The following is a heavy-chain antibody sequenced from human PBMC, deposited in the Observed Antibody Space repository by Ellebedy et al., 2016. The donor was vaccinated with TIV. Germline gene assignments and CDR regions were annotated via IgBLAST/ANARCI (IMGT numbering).Heavy chain of an antibody. J-gene: IGHJ5*02. CDR2: VNPKTGNT. CDR3: TRGGTKGGYTWFDP. Sequence: AASVKVSCKASGYTFTNYDIHWVRQASGQGLEWMGWVNPKTGNTDYAQKFRGRVTMTTNTPINTAYLDLTSLRFEDTAVYHCTRGGTKGGYTWFDPWGQGTLVIVSS. V-gene: IGHV1-8*01. D-gene: IGHD6-19*01. CDR1: GYTFTNYD.